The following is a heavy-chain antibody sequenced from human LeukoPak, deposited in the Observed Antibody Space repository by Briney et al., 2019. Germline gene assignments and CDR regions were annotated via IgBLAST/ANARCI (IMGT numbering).Heavy chain of an antibody. V-gene: IGHV1-69*10. CDR1: GGTFQIYT. CDR3: DRHLVDTAMDDDY. J-gene: IGHJ4*02. D-gene: IGHD5-18*01. CDR2: IIPNLGKA. Sequence: SVRVSYKASGGTFQIYTIRGVRQAPGQGREGGGGIIPNLGKANYAQKFQGRVTITADKTKSRVHMELRRLSSGDTGVFFCDRHLVDTAMDDDYWGQGTLVTVSS.